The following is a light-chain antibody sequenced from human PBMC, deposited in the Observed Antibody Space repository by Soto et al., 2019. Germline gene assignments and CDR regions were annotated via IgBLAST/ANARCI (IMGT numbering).Light chain of an antibody. CDR3: SSYTNLDAPV. CDR2: EVT. V-gene: IGLV2-14*01. J-gene: IGLJ1*01. Sequence: QSVLTQPASVSGSPGQSITISCTGTDSDIGRYNYVSWYQQHPGKAPKFIIYEVTNRPSGVSDRFSGSKSGNTASLTISGLQAEDEADYYCSSYTNLDAPVFGTGTKVTVL. CDR1: DSDIGRYNY.